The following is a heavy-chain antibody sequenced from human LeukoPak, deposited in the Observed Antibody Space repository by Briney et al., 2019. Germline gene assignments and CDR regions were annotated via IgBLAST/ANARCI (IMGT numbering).Heavy chain of an antibody. Sequence: SVKVSCKASGGTFSSYAISWVRQAPGQGLEWMGRIIPILGIANCAQKFQGRVTITADKSTSTAYMELSSLRSEDTAVYYCARDRPPGFGEDPNLDYWGQGTLVTVSS. CDR2: IIPILGIA. J-gene: IGHJ4*02. D-gene: IGHD3-10*01. V-gene: IGHV1-69*04. CDR3: ARDRPPGFGEDPNLDY. CDR1: GGTFSSYA.